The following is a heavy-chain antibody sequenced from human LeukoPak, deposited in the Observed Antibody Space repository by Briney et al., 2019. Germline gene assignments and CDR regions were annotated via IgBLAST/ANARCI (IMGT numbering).Heavy chain of an antibody. Sequence: SETLSLTCTVSGGSISSYYWSWIRQPPGKGLEWIGYIYYSGSTNYNPSLKSRVTISVDTSKNQFSLKLSSVTAADTDVYYCARHVTLSGAPHWFDPWGQGTLVTVSS. CDR3: ARHVTLSGAPHWFDP. CDR1: GGSISSYY. D-gene: IGHD1-26*01. CDR2: IYYSGST. J-gene: IGHJ5*02. V-gene: IGHV4-59*08.